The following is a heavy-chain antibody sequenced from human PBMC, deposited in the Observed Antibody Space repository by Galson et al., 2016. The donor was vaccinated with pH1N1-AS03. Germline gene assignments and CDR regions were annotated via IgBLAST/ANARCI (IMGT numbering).Heavy chain of an antibody. CDR1: GFAVSDYY. D-gene: IGHD5-24*01. CDR3: AKGRGFILDS. Sequence: SLRLSCAASGFAVSDYYVSWVRQAPGKGLDWVSIINREETGYYSASVHGRFTIARDSSNNVVYLQMNALRPDDTAVYYCAKGRGFILDSWGQGTLVTVSS. CDR2: INREETG. J-gene: IGHJ4*02. V-gene: IGHV3-53*05.